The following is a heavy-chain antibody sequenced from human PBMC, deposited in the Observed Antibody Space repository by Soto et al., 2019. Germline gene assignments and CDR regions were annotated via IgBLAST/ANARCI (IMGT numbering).Heavy chain of an antibody. CDR3: ARVPGYCSGGSCYEHPPWFDP. CDR1: GYTFTSYG. CDR2: ISAYNGNT. D-gene: IGHD2-15*01. Sequence: GASVKVSCKASGYTFTSYGISWVRQAPGQGHEWMGWISAYNGNTNYAQKLQGRVTMTTDTSTSTAYMELRSLRSDDTAVYYCARVPGYCSGGSCYEHPPWFDPWGQGTLVTVSS. V-gene: IGHV1-18*01. J-gene: IGHJ5*02.